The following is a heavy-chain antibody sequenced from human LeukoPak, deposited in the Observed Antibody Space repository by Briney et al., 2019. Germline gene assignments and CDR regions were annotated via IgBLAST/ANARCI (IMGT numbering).Heavy chain of an antibody. Sequence: PGRSLRLSCAASGFTFSSYGMHWVRQAPGKGVEWVAVIWYDGSNKYYADSVKGRFTISRDNSKNTLYLQMNSLRAEDTAVYYCARGSGIYRPFDYWGQGTLVTVSS. CDR3: ARGSGIYRPFDY. V-gene: IGHV3-33*01. CDR2: IWYDGSNK. D-gene: IGHD3-10*01. J-gene: IGHJ4*02. CDR1: GFTFSSYG.